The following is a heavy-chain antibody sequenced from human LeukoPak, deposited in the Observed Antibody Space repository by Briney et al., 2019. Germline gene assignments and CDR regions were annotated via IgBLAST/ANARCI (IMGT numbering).Heavy chain of an antibody. Sequence: PGGSLRLSCAASGFNFTNAWVSWVRRAPGKGVEWLGRIKSKADGGTTVHAAPVKDRFAMSRDDSKNTLYLQINSLKAEDTAVYYCVDPPTSLWGQGILVTVSS. V-gene: IGHV3-15*01. CDR1: GFNFTNAW. CDR3: VDPPTSL. CDR2: IKSKADGGTT. J-gene: IGHJ4*02. D-gene: IGHD1-1*01.